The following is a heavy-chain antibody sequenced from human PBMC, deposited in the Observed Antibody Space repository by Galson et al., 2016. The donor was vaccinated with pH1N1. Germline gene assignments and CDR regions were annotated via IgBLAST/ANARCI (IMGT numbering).Heavy chain of an antibody. CDR3: ARNSIFGVVIKMYGMDV. D-gene: IGHD3-3*01. CDR2: ISSSGSTL. V-gene: IGHV3-48*03. Sequence: SLRLSCAASGFTFSSYEMNWVRQAPGKRLEWVSYISSSGSTLYYADSVKGRFTISRDNAKNSLDMQMNSLRAEDTAVYYCARNSIFGVVIKMYGMDVWGQGTTVTVSS. CDR1: GFTFSSYE. J-gene: IGHJ6*02.